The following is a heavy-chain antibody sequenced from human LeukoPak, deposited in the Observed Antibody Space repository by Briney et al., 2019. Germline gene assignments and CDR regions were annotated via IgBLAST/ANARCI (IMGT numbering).Heavy chain of an antibody. CDR2: IIPIFGTA. V-gene: IGHV1-69*05. D-gene: IGHD5-12*01. CDR3: AAGGHSGYDSYYFDY. CDR1: GGTFSSYA. Sequence: GASVKVSCKASGGTFSSYAISWVRQAPGQGLEWMGRIIPIFGTANYAQKFQGRVTITTDESTSTAYMELSSLRSEDTAVYYCAAGGHSGYDSYYFDYWGQGTLVTVSS. J-gene: IGHJ4*02.